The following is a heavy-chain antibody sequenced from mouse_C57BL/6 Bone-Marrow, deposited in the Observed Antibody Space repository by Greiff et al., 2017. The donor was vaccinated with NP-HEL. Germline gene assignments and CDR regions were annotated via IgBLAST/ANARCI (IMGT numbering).Heavy chain of an antibody. CDR2: IDPSDSET. V-gene: IGHV1-52*01. CDR1: GYTFTSYW. D-gene: IGHD1-1*01. Sequence: QVQLQQSGAELVRPGSSVKLSCKASGYTFTSYWMHWVKQRPIQGLEWIGNIDPSDSETHYNQKFKDKATLTVDKSSSTAYMQLSSLTSEDSAVYYCARDTGSSSYAMDYWGQGTSVTVSS. J-gene: IGHJ4*01. CDR3: ARDTGSSSYAMDY.